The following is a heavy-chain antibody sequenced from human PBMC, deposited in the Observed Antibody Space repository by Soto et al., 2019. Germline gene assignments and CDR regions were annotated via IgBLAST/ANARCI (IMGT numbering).Heavy chain of an antibody. V-gene: IGHV4-30-2*01. J-gene: IGHJ4*02. D-gene: IGHD5-12*01. Sequence: QLQLQESGSGLVKPSQTLSLTCAVSGGSISSGGYSWSWLRQPPGKGLEWIGYIYHSGSTYYNPSLKSRVTIAVDRSKNEFSLKLSSVTAADTAVYYCAAGGGLPRYYWGQGTLVTVSS. CDR1: GGSISSGGYS. CDR2: IYHSGST. CDR3: AAGGGLPRYY.